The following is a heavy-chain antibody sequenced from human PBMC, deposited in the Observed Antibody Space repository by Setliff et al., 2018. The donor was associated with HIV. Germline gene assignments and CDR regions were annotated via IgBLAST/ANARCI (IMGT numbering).Heavy chain of an antibody. D-gene: IGHD5-18*01. CDR1: GGSFSDYY. V-gene: IGHV4-34*01. CDR2: VNRGRRT. CDR3: ARRWGIRGYSS. Sequence: SETLSLTCALYGGSFSDYYWSWIRQPPGMGLEWIGEVNRGRRTNYNSSLKSRLTISVDTSKNQFSLKLSSVTAADTAVYYCARRWGIRGYSSWGQGTLVTVSS. J-gene: IGHJ5*02.